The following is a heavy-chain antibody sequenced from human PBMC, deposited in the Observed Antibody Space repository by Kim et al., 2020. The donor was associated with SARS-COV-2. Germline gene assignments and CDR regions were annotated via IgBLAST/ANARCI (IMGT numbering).Heavy chain of an antibody. V-gene: IGHV4-59*08. CDR2: IYYSGST. CDR3: ARISYYYGSGSYYRGVPHFDY. J-gene: IGHJ4*02. D-gene: IGHD3-10*01. CDR1: GGSISSYY. Sequence: SETLSLTCTVSGGSISSYYWSWIRQPPGKGLEWIGYIYYSGSTNYNPSLKSRVTISVDTSKNQFSLKLSSVTAADTAVYYCARISYYYGSGSYYRGVPHFDYWGQGTLVTVSS.